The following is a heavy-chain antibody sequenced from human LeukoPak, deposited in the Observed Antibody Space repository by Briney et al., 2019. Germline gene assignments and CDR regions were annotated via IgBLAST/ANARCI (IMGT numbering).Heavy chain of an antibody. D-gene: IGHD6-13*01. CDR3: ARDATTEVGTVYMDV. CDR1: GFTFSIYE. Sequence: GGSLRLSCAASGFTFSIYEINWVRQAPGKGLEWLSHISTSGSSIHYADSVKGRFTISRDNTKNSLYLQMNSLRAEDMAVYYCARDATTEVGTVYMDVWGKGTTVTISS. CDR2: ISTSGSSI. V-gene: IGHV3-48*03. J-gene: IGHJ6*03.